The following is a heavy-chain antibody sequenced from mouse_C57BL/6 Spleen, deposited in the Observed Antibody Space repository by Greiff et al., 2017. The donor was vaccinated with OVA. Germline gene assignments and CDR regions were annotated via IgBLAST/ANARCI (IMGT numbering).Heavy chain of an antibody. CDR2: ISYDGSN. D-gene: IGHD3-2*02. CDR1: GYSITSGYY. J-gene: IGHJ2*01. V-gene: IGHV3-6*01. Sequence: EVQVVESGPGLVKPSQSLSLTCSVTGYSITSGYYWNWIRQFPGNKLEWMGYISYDGSNNYNPSLKNRISITRDTSKNQFFLKLNSVTTEDTATYYCARRGYDYFDYWGQGTTRTVSS. CDR3: ARRGYDYFDY.